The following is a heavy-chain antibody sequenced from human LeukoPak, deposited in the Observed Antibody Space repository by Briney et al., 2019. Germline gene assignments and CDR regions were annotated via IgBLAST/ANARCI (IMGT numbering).Heavy chain of an antibody. CDR1: GFTFSDYH. V-gene: IGHV3-11*04. CDR3: ARDHQDLVTMIVVPMGDAFDI. Sequence: GGSLRLSCAASGFTFSDYHMSWVRQAPGKGLEWVSYISSSGGTISYADSVKGRFTITRDNAKDSLYLQMNSLRAEDTAVYYCARDHQDLVTMIVVPMGDAFDIWGQGTMVTVSS. D-gene: IGHD3-22*01. J-gene: IGHJ3*02. CDR2: ISSSGGTI.